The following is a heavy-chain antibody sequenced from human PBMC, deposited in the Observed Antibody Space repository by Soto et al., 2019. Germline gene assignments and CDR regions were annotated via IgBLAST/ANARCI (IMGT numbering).Heavy chain of an antibody. CDR1: GFTFSSYS. D-gene: IGHD3-3*01. Sequence: GGSLRLSCAASGFTFSSYSMNWVRQAPGKGLEWVSSISSSSSYIYYADSVKGRFTISRDNAKNSLYLQMNSLRAEDTAVYYCARDSGGDYDFWSGYYTFLGELKTYYYYYYMDVWGKGTTVTVSS. CDR3: ARDSGGDYDFWSGYYTFLGELKTYYYYYYMDV. V-gene: IGHV3-21*01. CDR2: ISSSSSYI. J-gene: IGHJ6*03.